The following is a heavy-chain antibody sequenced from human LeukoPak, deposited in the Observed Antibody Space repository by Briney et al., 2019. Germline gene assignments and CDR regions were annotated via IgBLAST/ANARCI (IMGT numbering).Heavy chain of an antibody. CDR3: ASKISLGN. Sequence: GGSLRLSCAASGFSVSSNDMTWVRQAPGKGLECVAVIYNSDSTYYADSVKGRFIISRDNNKNTLYLQMNSLRAEDTAMYYCASKISLGNWGQGTLVIVSS. CDR2: IYNSDST. D-gene: IGHD1-26*01. CDR1: GFSVSSND. J-gene: IGHJ4*02. V-gene: IGHV3-53*01.